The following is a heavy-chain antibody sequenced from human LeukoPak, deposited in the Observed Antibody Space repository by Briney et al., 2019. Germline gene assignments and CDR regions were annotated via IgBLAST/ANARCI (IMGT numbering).Heavy chain of an antibody. V-gene: IGHV3-48*01. CDR1: RFTFSSYS. CDR3: ARDLSSGAAAGTFDI. J-gene: IGHJ3*02. Sequence: GGSLRLSCAASRFTFSSYSMNWVRQAPGKGLEWVSYISSSSSTIYYADSVKGRFTISRDNAKNSLYLQMNSLRAEDTAVYYCARDLSSGAAAGTFDIWGQGTMVTVSS. D-gene: IGHD6-13*01. CDR2: ISSSSSTI.